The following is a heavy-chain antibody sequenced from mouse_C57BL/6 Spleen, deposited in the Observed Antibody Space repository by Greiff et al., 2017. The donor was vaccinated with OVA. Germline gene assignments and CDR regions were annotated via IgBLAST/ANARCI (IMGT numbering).Heavy chain of an antibody. CDR3: ARNNYWDGWYFDV. V-gene: IGHV2-2*01. D-gene: IGHD4-1*01. Sequence: QVTLKESGPGLVQPSQSLSITCTVSGFSLTSYGVHWVRQSPGKGLEWLGVIWSGGSTDYNAAFISRLSISKDNSKSQVFFKMNSLQADDTAIYYCARNNYWDGWYFDVWGTGTTVTVSS. CDR1: GFSLTSYG. CDR2: IWSGGST. J-gene: IGHJ1*03.